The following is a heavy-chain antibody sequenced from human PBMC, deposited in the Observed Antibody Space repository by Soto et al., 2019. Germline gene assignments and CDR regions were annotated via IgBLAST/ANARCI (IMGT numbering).Heavy chain of an antibody. J-gene: IGHJ4*02. V-gene: IGHV1-46*01. CDR2: INPSGGST. Sequence: QVQLVQSGAEVRKPGASVKVSCKASGYTFTSHYMHWVRQAPGQGLEWMGIINPSGGSTTYAQKFQGRVTMTRATSTSTVYMELSSLRSEDTAVYYCARDQVAGTYYFDYWGQGTLVTVSS. CDR1: GYTFTSHY. D-gene: IGHD2-15*01. CDR3: ARDQVAGTYYFDY.